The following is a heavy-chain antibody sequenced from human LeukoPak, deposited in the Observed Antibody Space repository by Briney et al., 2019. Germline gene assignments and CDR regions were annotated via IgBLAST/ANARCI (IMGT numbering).Heavy chain of an antibody. J-gene: IGHJ3*02. Sequence: GGSLRLSCAVSGFHFTTYWMTWVRQAPGKGLEWVANIKQDGSDRNYVDSVKGRFTISRDNAKKLLYLQMNSLRAEDTAVYYCARDLPDVLTGYSDNAFDIWGQGTMVTVSS. CDR1: GFHFTTYW. V-gene: IGHV3-7*03. CDR2: IKQDGSDR. CDR3: ARDLPDVLTGYSDNAFDI. D-gene: IGHD3-9*01.